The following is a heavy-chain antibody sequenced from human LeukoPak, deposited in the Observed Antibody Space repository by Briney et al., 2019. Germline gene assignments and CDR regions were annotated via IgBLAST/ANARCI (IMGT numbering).Heavy chain of an antibody. Sequence: SETLSLTCTVSGGSISSYYWSWIRQPPGKGLEWIGYIYYSGSTNYNPSLKCRVTISVDTSKNQFSLKLSSVTAADTAVYYCARGLDLSSSWQQIVYWGQGTLVTVSS. CDR3: ARGLDLSSSWQQIVY. CDR2: IYYSGST. CDR1: GGSISSYY. V-gene: IGHV4-59*01. D-gene: IGHD6-13*01. J-gene: IGHJ4*02.